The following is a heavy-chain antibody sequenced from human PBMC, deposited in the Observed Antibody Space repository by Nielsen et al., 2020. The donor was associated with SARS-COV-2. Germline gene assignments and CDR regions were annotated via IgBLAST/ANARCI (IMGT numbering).Heavy chain of an antibody. J-gene: IGHJ4*02. CDR2: IDHSGST. CDR1: GGSFSEYF. CDR3: VRIDMATISVDY. D-gene: IGHD5-24*01. V-gene: IGHV4-34*01. Sequence: SETLSLTCAVFGASLSDGGSFSEYFWIWIRQPPGKGLEWIGEIDHSGSTNYNPSLKSRVTISIDTSKNQFSLKVNSVTAADTAVYYCVRIDMATISVDYWGRGTLVTVSS.